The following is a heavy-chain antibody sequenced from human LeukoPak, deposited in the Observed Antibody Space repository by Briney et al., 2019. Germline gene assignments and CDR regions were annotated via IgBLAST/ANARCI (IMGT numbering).Heavy chain of an antibody. D-gene: IGHD6-13*01. CDR2: ISYDGSNK. CDR1: GFTFSSYA. CDR3: ARDYRDPVYSSSWYFNP. Sequence: GGSLRLSCAASGFTFSSYAMHWVRQAPGKGLEWVAVISYDGSNKYYADSVKGRFTISRDNSKNTLYLQMNSLRAEDTAVYYCARDYRDPVYSSSWYFNPWGQGTLVTVSS. V-gene: IGHV3-30-3*01. J-gene: IGHJ5*02.